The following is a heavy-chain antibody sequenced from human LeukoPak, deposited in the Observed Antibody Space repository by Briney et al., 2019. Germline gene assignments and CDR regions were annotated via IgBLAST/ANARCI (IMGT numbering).Heavy chain of an antibody. Sequence: SVKVSCKASGGTFSSYAISWVRQAPGQGLEWMGRIIPILGIANYAQKFQGRVTITADKSTSTAYMELSSLRSEDTAVYYCALYYYDSSGYYPTPSWFDPWGQGTLVTVSS. CDR2: IIPILGIA. J-gene: IGHJ5*02. D-gene: IGHD3-22*01. CDR1: GGTFSSYA. V-gene: IGHV1-69*04. CDR3: ALYYYDSSGYYPTPSWFDP.